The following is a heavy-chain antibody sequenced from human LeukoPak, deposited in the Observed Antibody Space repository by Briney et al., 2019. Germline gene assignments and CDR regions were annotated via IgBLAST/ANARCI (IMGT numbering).Heavy chain of an antibody. Sequence: SQTLSLTCTVSGGSVSSASYYWSWVRQPAGKGLEWIGLIYMSGSTNYNPSLKSRATISVDTSKNQFSLQLSSLTAADTAVYYCAGGYSSGWTAGLDFWGQGTLVTVSS. D-gene: IGHD3-22*01. CDR1: GGSVSSASYY. CDR3: AGGYSSGWTAGLDF. J-gene: IGHJ4*02. CDR2: IYMSGST. V-gene: IGHV4-61*02.